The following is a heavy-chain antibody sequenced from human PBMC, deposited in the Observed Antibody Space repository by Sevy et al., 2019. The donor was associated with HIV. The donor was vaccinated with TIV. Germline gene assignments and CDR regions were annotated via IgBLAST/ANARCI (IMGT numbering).Heavy chain of an antibody. CDR3: AREIYGGKANWFDP. CDR1: GGSISSYY. J-gene: IGHJ5*02. Sequence: SETLSLTCTVSGGSISSYYWSWIRQPPGKGLEWIGYIYYSGSTNYNPSLKSRVTISVDTSKNQFSLKLSPVTAADTAVYYCAREIYGGKANWFDPWGQGTLVTVSS. V-gene: IGHV4-59*01. CDR2: IYYSGST. D-gene: IGHD4-17*01.